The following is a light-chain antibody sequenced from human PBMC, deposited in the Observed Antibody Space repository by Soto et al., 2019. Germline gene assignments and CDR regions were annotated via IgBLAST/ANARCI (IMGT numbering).Light chain of an antibody. J-gene: IGKJ1*01. CDR3: QQSYSTPKT. CDR2: GAS. V-gene: IGKV3-20*01. CDR1: QSVRRDY. Sequence: EIVFTQSPGTLSLSPGERATLSCWASQSVRRDYLAWYQQTPGQAPRLLIYGASSRATGVPSRFSGSGAGTDFTLTISSLQPEDFATYYCQQSYSTPKTFGQGTKVDIK.